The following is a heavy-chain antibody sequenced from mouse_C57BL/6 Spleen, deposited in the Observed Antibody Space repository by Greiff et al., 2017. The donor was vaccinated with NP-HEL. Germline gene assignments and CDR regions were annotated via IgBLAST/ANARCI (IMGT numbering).Heavy chain of an antibody. J-gene: IGHJ2*01. CDR3: ARRGGLGLGFDY. V-gene: IGHV1-64*01. CDR2: IHPNSGST. D-gene: IGHD3-3*01. Sequence: QVQLQQPGAELVKPGASVKLSCKASGYNFTSYWMHWVKQRPGQGLEWIGMIHPNSGSTNYNEKFKSKATMTVDKSSSTAYMQLSSLTSEDSAVYYCARRGGLGLGFDYWGQGTTLTVSS. CDR1: GYNFTSYW.